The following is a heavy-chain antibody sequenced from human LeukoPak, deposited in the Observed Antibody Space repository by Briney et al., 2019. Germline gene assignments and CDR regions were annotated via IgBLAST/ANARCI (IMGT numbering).Heavy chain of an antibody. CDR2: LSGSGYNT. CDR1: GFTFSSHA. CDR3: AKDPYGTRYFDY. V-gene: IGHV3-23*01. J-gene: IGHJ4*02. Sequence: GGSLRLSCAAPGFTFSSHALSWVRQAPAKGLEWVSSLSGSGYNTYYADSVKGRFTISRDNSKNTVYLQMNSLRAEDTAVYYCAKDPYGTRYFDYWGQGTLVTVSS. D-gene: IGHD2-2*01.